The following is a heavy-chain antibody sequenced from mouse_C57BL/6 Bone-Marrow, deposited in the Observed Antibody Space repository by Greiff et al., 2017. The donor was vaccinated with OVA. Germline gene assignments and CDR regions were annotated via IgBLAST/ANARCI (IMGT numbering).Heavy chain of an antibody. Sequence: EVQGVESGGGLVQPKGSLKLSCAASGFSFNTYAMNWVRQAPGKGLEWVARIRSKSNNYATYYADSVKDRFTISRDDSESMLYLQMNNLKTEDTAMYYCVRHYYGSSWAWFAYWGQGTLVTVSA. CDR2: IRSKSNNYAT. J-gene: IGHJ3*01. D-gene: IGHD1-1*01. CDR3: VRHYYGSSWAWFAY. CDR1: GFSFNTYA. V-gene: IGHV10-1*01.